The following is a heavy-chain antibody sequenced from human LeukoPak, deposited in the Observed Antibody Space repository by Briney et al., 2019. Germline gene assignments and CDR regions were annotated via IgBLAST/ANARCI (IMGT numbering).Heavy chain of an antibody. CDR1: GGTFSSYA. CDR3: ARPTSYGYYFNY. Sequence: GASVKVSCKASGGTFSSYAISWVRQAPGQGLEWMGGIIPIFGTANYAQKFQGRVTITADESTSTAYMELSSLRSEDTAVYYCARPTSYGYYFNYWGQGTLVTVSS. V-gene: IGHV1-69*13. D-gene: IGHD5-18*01. J-gene: IGHJ4*02. CDR2: IIPIFGTA.